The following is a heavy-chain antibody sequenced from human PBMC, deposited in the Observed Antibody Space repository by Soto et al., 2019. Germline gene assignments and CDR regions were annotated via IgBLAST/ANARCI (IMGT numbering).Heavy chain of an antibody. V-gene: IGHV4-34*01. J-gene: IGHJ6*02. CDR2: INHSGST. CDR1: GGSFSGYY. Sequence: QVQLQQWGAGLLKPSETLSLTCAVYGGSFSGYYWSWIRQPPGKGLEWIGEINHSGSTNSNPSLKSRVTISVETSKNQFALRLSSVTAADTSMYYCARLPRGYNYGMDVWGQGTTVTVSS. CDR3: ARLPRGYNYGMDV.